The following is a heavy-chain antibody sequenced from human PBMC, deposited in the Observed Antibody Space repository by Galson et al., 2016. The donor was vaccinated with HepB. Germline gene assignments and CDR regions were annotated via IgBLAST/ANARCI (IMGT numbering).Heavy chain of an antibody. V-gene: IGHV3-48*02. CDR3: ARDMGIGDSSSWGL. D-gene: IGHD6-13*01. CDR2: SSTSSGTI. J-gene: IGHJ4*02. Sequence: SLRLSCAASGFTFSSYSMNWVRQAPGKGLEWVSYSSTSSGTIYYEDSVKGRFTISRENAKNSLYLQMNSLRDEDTAVYYCARDMGIGDSSSWGLWGQGTLVTVSS. CDR1: GFTFSSYS.